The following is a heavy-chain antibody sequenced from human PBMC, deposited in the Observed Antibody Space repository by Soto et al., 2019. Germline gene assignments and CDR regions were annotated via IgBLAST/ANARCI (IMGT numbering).Heavy chain of an antibody. V-gene: IGHV3-11*01. D-gene: IGHD3-16*01. J-gene: IGHJ4*02. CDR2: ISSGGSSI. CDR1: GFTFNDYY. CDR3: ARDLLGGSDY. Sequence: QVQLVESGGGLVKAGGSLRLSCAASGFTFNDYYMSWIRQPPGKGLEWLSYISSGGSSISYADSVKGRFTISRDNARNALYMQMNSLRADDTAVYYWARDLLGGSDYWGQGTLVTVSS.